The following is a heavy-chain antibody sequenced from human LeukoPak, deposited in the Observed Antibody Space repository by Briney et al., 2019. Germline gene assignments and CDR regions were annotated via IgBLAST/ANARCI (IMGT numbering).Heavy chain of an antibody. V-gene: IGHV4-34*01. D-gene: IGHD5-12*01. CDR2: INPSGST. CDR1: GGSFSGYY. Sequence: PSETLSLTCAVYGGSFSGYYWSWIRQPPGKGLEWIGEINPSGSTNYNPSLKSRVTISVDTPKNQFSLKLSSVTAADTAVYYCAIIYSGYDLDYWGQGTQVTVSS. J-gene: IGHJ4*02. CDR3: AIIYSGYDLDY.